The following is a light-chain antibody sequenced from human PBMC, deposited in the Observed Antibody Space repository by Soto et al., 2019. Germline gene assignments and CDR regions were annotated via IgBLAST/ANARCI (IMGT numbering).Light chain of an antibody. CDR3: QQRDNWPWT. Sequence: EIVLTQSPATLSLSPGERATLSCRASQSVRSNLAWYQHKPGQAPRLLIYDVSNRATGIPGRFSGSGFGTDFTLTISNVEPEDFAVYYCQQRDNWPWTFGQGAKVAIK. CDR2: DVS. V-gene: IGKV3-11*01. CDR1: QSVRSN. J-gene: IGKJ1*01.